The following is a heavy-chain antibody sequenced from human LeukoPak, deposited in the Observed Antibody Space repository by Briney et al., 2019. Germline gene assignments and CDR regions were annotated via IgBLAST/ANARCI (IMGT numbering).Heavy chain of an antibody. CDR1: GFTFDDYG. J-gene: IGHJ4*02. V-gene: IGHV3-20*04. CDR3: AKVEIAVYDYVWGGDLDY. Sequence: GGSLRLSCAASGFTFDDYGMSWVRQAPGKGLEWVSGINWNGGSTGYADSVKGRFTISRDNSNNTLYLQMNSLRAEDTAVYFCAKVEIAVYDYVWGGDLDYWGQGTLVTVSS. D-gene: IGHD3-16*01. CDR2: INWNGGST.